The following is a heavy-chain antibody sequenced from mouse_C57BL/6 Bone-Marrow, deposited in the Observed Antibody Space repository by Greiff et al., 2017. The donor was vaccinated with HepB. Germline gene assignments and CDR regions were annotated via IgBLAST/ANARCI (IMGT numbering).Heavy chain of an antibody. Sequence: VQLQPSVAELMTPWASVPLSCLATGYTFPGYWLLWVMPSPGHVLEWIGELLPGSGSTNYNEKFKGKATFTADTSSNTAYMQLSSLTTEDSAIYYCARTYYYGSREVYWYFDVWGTGTTVTVSS. CDR3: ARTYYYGSREVYWYFDV. CDR2: LLPGSGST. V-gene: IGHV1-9*01. CDR1: GYTFPGYW. D-gene: IGHD1-1*01. J-gene: IGHJ1*03.